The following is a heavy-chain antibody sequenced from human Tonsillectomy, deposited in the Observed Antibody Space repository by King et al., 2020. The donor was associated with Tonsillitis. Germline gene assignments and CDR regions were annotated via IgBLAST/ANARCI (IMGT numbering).Heavy chain of an antibody. J-gene: IGHJ3*02. CDR1: GGSISSYY. D-gene: IGHD6-19*01. V-gene: IGHV4-59*01. CDR2: IYYSGST. CDR3: ARAPQWLAPFDI. Sequence: VQLQESGPGLVKPSETLSLTCTVSGGSISSYYWSWIRQPPGKGLEWIGYIYYSGSTNYNPSLKSRVTISVDTSKNQFSLKLSSVTAADTAVYYCARAPQWLAPFDIRGQGTMVTVSS.